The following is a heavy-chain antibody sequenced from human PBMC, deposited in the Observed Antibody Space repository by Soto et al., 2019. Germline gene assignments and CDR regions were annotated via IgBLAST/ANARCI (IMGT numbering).Heavy chain of an antibody. J-gene: IGHJ6*02. CDR1: GYTFTSYD. V-gene: IGHV1-8*01. D-gene: IGHD6-6*01. CDR2: MNPNSGNT. CDR3: AREEVAAQYYYYGMDV. Sequence: QVQLVQSGAEVKKPGASVKVSCKASGYTFTSYDINWVRQATGQGLEWMGWMNPNSGNTGYAQKFQGRVTMTRNTSISTAYMELSSLRSEDTAVYYCAREEVAAQYYYYGMDVWCQGTTVTVSS.